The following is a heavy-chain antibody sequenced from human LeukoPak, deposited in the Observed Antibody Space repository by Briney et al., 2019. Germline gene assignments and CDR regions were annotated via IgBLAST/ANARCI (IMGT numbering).Heavy chain of an antibody. D-gene: IGHD3-22*01. CDR2: INPSGGST. J-gene: IGHJ4*02. Sequence: ASVKVSCKASGYTFTSNYIHWVRQAPGQGLKWMGVINPSGGSTSYAQKFQGRVTMTRDTSTSTVYMELSSLRSEDTAVYYCARDVISYYYDSSGSPIGSHFDYWGQGTLVTVSS. CDR1: GYTFTSNY. CDR3: ARDVISYYYDSSGSPIGSHFDY. V-gene: IGHV1-46*01.